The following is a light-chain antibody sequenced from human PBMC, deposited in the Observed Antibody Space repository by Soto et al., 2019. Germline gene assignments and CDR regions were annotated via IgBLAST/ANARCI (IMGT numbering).Light chain of an antibody. CDR1: SSDVGGYNY. CDR3: CSYAGSYTFV. J-gene: IGLJ1*01. V-gene: IGLV2-11*01. Sequence: QSALTQPRSVSGSPGQSVTISCTGTSSDVGGYNYVSWYQQHPGIAPKLMIYDVSKRPSGVPDRFSGSKSGNTASLTISGLQAEDEADYYCCSYAGSYTFVFGTGTKLTVL. CDR2: DVS.